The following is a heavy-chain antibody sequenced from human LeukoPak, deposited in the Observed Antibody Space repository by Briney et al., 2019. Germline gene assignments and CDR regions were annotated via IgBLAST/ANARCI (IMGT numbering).Heavy chain of an antibody. V-gene: IGHV3-7*01. D-gene: IGHD1-26*01. CDR1: GFTFSSYW. CDR2: IKQDESEK. Sequence: GGSLRLSCVASGFTFSSYWMAWVRQAPGKGLEWVANIKQDESEKDYVDSVKGRFTISRDNAKNSLFLQMNSLRVEDTAVYYCARDVAGSLDYWGQGTLVTVSS. J-gene: IGHJ4*02. CDR3: ARDVAGSLDY.